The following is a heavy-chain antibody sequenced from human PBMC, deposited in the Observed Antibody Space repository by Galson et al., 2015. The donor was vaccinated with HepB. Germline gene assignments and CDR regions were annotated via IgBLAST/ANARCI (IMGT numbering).Heavy chain of an antibody. V-gene: IGHV7-4-1*02. CDR2: INTNTGNP. CDR1: GYTFTSYA. J-gene: IGHJ6*02. CDR3: ARDSLGGFGELYYYYYYGMDV. D-gene: IGHD3-10*01. Sequence: SVKVSCKASGYTFTSYAMNWVRQAPGQGLEWMGWINTNTGNPTYAQGFTGPFVFSLDTSVSTAYLQISSLKAEDTAVYYCARDSLGGFGELYYYYYYGMDVWGQGTTVTVSS.